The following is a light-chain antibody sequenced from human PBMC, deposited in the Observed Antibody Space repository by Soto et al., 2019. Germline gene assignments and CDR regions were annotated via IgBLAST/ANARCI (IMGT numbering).Light chain of an antibody. CDR1: QGISSW. J-gene: IGKJ4*01. V-gene: IGKV1-12*01. CDR2: AAS. Sequence: DVHMTQSPSSISTSVGYRVTITCRASQGISSWLEWYQQKPGQAPKLLIYAASSLQSGVPSRFSGSGSGTDFTLTISSLQPEDFALYYCQQANSSPLTFGGGTKVDIK. CDR3: QQANSSPLT.